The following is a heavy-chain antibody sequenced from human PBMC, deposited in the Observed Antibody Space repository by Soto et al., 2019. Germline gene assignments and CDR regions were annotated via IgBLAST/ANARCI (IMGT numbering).Heavy chain of an antibody. CDR3: TRDASRDSSARGWFDP. V-gene: IGHV3-21*01. CDR2: ISSNSAYI. Sequence: GGSLRLSCAASGFTFRSFTMNWVRQDPGKGLEWVSTISSNSAYIYYTDALRGRFTISRDNAKNSLHLQMNSLRAEDTAVYYCTRDASRDSSARGWFDPWGPGXLVTV. J-gene: IGHJ5*02. D-gene: IGHD6-13*01. CDR1: GFTFRSFT.